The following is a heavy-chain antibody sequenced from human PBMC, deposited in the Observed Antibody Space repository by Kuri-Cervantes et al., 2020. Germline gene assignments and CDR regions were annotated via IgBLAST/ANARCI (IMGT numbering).Heavy chain of an antibody. Sequence: ASVKVSCKASGYTFTSYGISWARQAPGQGLEWMGWISAYNGNTNYAQKLQGRVTMTTDTSTSTAYMELRSLRSDDTAVYYCARDHLAEYYDILTGSMTASLSASPEDAFDIWGQGTMVTVSS. CDR3: ARDHLAEYYDILTGSMTASLSASPEDAFDI. CDR1: GYTFTSYG. J-gene: IGHJ3*02. V-gene: IGHV1-18*01. D-gene: IGHD3-9*01. CDR2: ISAYNGNT.